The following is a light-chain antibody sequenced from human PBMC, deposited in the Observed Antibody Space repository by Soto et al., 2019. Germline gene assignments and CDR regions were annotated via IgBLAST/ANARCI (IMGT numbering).Light chain of an antibody. Sequence: VVLTQSPLSLPVTLGQPASISCNSSQSLVYRDGNTYLNWFQQRPGQSPRRLIYKVSDRDSGVPDRFSGSGSGTDFTLKISRVEAEDGGVYYCMQGTHWPPYSFGQGTKLEIK. CDR2: KVS. CDR1: QSLVYRDGNTY. J-gene: IGKJ2*03. CDR3: MQGTHWPPYS. V-gene: IGKV2-30*01.